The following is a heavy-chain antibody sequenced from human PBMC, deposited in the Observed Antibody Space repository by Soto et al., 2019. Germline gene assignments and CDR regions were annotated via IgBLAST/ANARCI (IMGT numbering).Heavy chain of an antibody. J-gene: IGHJ6*02. CDR2: ISSSSFSI. D-gene: IGHD6-6*01. Sequence: GSLRLSCAASGFTFSSYSMNWVRQAPGKGLEWVSSISSSSFSINYADSVKGRFSISRDNAQNSLHLQMNNLRAEDTAVYYCARNESSNIYGMDVWGQGTTVTVSS. CDR1: GFTFSSYS. CDR3: ARNESSNIYGMDV. V-gene: IGHV3-21*01.